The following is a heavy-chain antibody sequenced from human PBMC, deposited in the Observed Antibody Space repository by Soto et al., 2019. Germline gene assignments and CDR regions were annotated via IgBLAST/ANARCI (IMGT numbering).Heavy chain of an antibody. Sequence: GGSLRLSCAASGFTFSSYGMHWVRQAPGKGLEWVAVIGYDGSNKYYADSVKGRFTISRDNSKNTLYLQMNSLRAEDTAVYYCARDSAGYCSGGSCYSVGMDVWGQGTTVTVSS. CDR2: IGYDGSNK. J-gene: IGHJ6*02. CDR1: GFTFSSYG. D-gene: IGHD2-15*01. V-gene: IGHV3-33*01. CDR3: ARDSAGYCSGGSCYSVGMDV.